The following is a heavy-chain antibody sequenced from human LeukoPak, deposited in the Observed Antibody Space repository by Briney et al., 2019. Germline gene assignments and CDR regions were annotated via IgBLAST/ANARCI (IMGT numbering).Heavy chain of an antibody. J-gene: IGHJ4*02. V-gene: IGHV3-23*01. CDR2: ISGSGGST. CDR1: GFTFSNFA. D-gene: IGHD3-10*01. Sequence: GGSLRLSCSASGFTFSNFAMSWVRQAPGKGLEWVSAISGSGGSTYYADSVKGRFTISRDNSKNTLYLQMNSRRAEDTAVYYCAKGTDYYYGSGRGYYFDYWGQGTLVTVSS. CDR3: AKGTDYYYGSGRGYYFDY.